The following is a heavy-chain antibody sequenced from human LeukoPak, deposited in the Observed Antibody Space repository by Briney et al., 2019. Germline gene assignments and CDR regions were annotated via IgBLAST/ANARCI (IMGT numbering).Heavy chain of an antibody. CDR2: IWYDGSNK. J-gene: IGHJ4*02. V-gene: IGHV3-33*01. CDR3: XXXXXYGSGSPFDY. CDR1: GFTFSSYG. Sequence: GGSLRLSCAASGFTFSSYGMHWVRQAPGKGLEWVAVIWYDGSNKYYADSVKGRFTISRDNSKNTLYLQMNSLRAEDTAVYYXXXXXXYGSGSPFDYWGQGTLVTVSS. D-gene: IGHD3-10*01.